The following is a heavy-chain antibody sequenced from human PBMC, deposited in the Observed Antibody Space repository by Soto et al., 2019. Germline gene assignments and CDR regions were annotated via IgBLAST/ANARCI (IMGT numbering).Heavy chain of an antibody. Sequence: GASVKVSCKASGYTFTGYYMHCVRQAPGQGLEWMGWINSNSGGTNYAQKFQGRVTMTRDTSISSAYMELSSLRSDDTAVYYCARAVALVINEAEYFQHWGQGTLVTVSS. CDR3: ARAVALVINEAEYFQH. CDR2: INSNSGGT. CDR1: GYTFTGYY. D-gene: IGHD3-22*01. V-gene: IGHV1-2*02. J-gene: IGHJ1*01.